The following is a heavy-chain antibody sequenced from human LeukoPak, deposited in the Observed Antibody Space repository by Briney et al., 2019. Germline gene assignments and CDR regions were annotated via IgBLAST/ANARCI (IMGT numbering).Heavy chain of an antibody. D-gene: IGHD6-13*01. CDR2: ISWDGGST. Sequence: PGGSLRLSCAASGFTFDDYTMHWVRQAPGKGLEWVSLISWDGGSTYYADSVKGRFTISRDNSKNSLYLQMNSLRTEDTALYYCAKDGSYSSSWYAGGFDYWGQGTLVTVSS. CDR1: GFTFDDYT. V-gene: IGHV3-43*01. CDR3: AKDGSYSSSWYAGGFDY. J-gene: IGHJ4*02.